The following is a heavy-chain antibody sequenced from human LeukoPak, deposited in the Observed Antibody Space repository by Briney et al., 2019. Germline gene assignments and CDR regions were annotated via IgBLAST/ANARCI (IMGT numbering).Heavy chain of an antibody. CDR1: GFTFSSYA. V-gene: IGHV3-23*01. CDR3: ARGFTNGVCYAVWFDP. D-gene: IGHD2-8*01. Sequence: GGSLRLSCAASGFTFSSYAMSWVRQAPGKGLEWVSAISGSGGSTYYADSVKGRFTISRDNSKNTLYLQMNSLRAEDTAVYYCARGFTNGVCYAVWFDPWGQGTLVTVSS. CDR2: ISGSGGST. J-gene: IGHJ5*02.